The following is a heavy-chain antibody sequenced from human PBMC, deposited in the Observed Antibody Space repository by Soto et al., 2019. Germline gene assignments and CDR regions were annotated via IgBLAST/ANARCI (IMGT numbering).Heavy chain of an antibody. CDR1: GGSVSSGSYY. Sequence: SETLSLTCTVSGGSVSSGSYYWSWIRQPPGKGLEWIGYIYYSGSTNYNPSLKSRVTISVDTSKNQFSLKLSSVTAADTAVYYCARLIAAAGINWFDPWGQGTLVPVSS. V-gene: IGHV4-61*01. CDR3: ARLIAAAGINWFDP. J-gene: IGHJ5*02. D-gene: IGHD6-13*01. CDR2: IYYSGST.